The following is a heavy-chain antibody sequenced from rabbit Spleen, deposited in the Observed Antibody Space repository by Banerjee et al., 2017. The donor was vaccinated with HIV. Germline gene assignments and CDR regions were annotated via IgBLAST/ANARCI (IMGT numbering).Heavy chain of an antibody. D-gene: IGHD1-1*01. CDR1: GVSFSSNVY. J-gene: IGHJ6*01. V-gene: IGHV1S40*01. CDR2: IDAGSSGFT. CDR3: ARDTSSSFSSYGMDL. Sequence: QSLEESGGDLVKPGASLTLTCTASGVSFSSNVYMCWVRQAPGKGLEWIACIDAGSSGFTYHASWAKGRFTISKTSSTTVTLQMTSLTAADTATYFCARDTSSSFSSYGMDLWGPGTLVTVS.